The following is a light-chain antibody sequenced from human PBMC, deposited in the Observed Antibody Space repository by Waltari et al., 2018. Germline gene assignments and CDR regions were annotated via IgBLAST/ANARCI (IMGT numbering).Light chain of an antibody. Sequence: DIQMTQSPSSLSASLGDRVTITCRASQTISTNLNWYQHRPGKVPKLLIHAATFLQSGVPSRFSGSGSGTDFTLTIRSLQPEDFVFYFCQQSYSAPPSFGGGTKVDVK. CDR1: QTISTN. CDR3: QQSYSAPPS. CDR2: AAT. V-gene: IGKV1-39*01. J-gene: IGKJ4*01.